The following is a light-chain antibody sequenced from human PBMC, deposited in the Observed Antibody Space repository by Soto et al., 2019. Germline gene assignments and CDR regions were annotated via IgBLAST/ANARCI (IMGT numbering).Light chain of an antibody. V-gene: IGKV3-15*01. J-gene: IGKJ5*01. Sequence: EIVMAQSPATLSVSPGERVTLSCRASQTMLSNLAWYQQKPGQAPRLLIYGASTRATGIPARFTGSASGTEFTLTISSLQSEDFAIYYCQQYNNWPITFGQGTRLEIK. CDR1: QTMLSN. CDR3: QQYNNWPIT. CDR2: GAS.